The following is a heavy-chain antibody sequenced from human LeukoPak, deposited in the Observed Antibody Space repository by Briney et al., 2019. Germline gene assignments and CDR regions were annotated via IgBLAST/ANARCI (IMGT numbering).Heavy chain of an antibody. D-gene: IGHD6-19*01. CDR2: ISWDSNSI. Sequence: GRSLRLSCAASGFTFDQSAMHWVRQAQGKGLQWVSGISWDSNSIIYADSVKGRFTISRDNAKNSLYFQMNSLRADDTALYYCAKAVAAPGAFDIWGQGTVVTVSS. CDR1: GFTFDQSA. V-gene: IGHV3-9*01. CDR3: AKAVAAPGAFDI. J-gene: IGHJ3*02.